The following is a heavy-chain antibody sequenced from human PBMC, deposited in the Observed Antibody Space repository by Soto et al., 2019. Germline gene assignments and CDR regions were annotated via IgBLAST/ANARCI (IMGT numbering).Heavy chain of an antibody. CDR1: GGSFSGYY. CDR2: INHSGST. J-gene: IGHJ5*02. Sequence: QVQLQQWGAGLLKPSETLSLTCAVYGGSFSGYYWSWIRQSPGKGLEWIGEINHSGSTNYNPSLKSRVSISVDTSKNQFSLKLSSVTAADTAVYYCARNLPSITIFGVVIRTNWFDPWGQGTLVTVSS. D-gene: IGHD3-3*01. CDR3: ARNLPSITIFGVVIRTNWFDP. V-gene: IGHV4-34*01.